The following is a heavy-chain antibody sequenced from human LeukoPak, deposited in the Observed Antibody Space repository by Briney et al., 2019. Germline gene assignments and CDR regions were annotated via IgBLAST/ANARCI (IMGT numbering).Heavy chain of an antibody. CDR2: IHHSGST. J-gene: IGHJ4*02. V-gene: IGHV4-39*07. D-gene: IGHD6-13*01. CDR3: ATDGIAAGLDY. CDR1: GGSISSSGYY. Sequence: PSETLSLTCTVSGGSISSSGYYWGWIRQAPGKGLEWIGSIHHSGSTYYNPSLRSRVTISLDTSKNQFSLKLRSVTAADTAVYYCATDGIAAGLDYWGQGTLVTVSS.